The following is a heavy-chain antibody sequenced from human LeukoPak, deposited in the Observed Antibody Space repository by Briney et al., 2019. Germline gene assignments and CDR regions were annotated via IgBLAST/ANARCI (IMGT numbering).Heavy chain of an antibody. CDR3: AKDLIGSGSPSHIYFDY. CDR2: ISASGGTT. V-gene: IGHV3-23*01. CDR1: GFTFSSYA. Sequence: GGSLRLSCAASGFTFSSYAMSWVRQAPGKGLEWVSAISASGGTTYYADSVKGRFTISRDNSKNTLYLQMNSLRAEDTAVYSCAKDLIGSGSPSHIYFDYWGQGTRVTVSS. J-gene: IGHJ4*02. D-gene: IGHD3-10*01.